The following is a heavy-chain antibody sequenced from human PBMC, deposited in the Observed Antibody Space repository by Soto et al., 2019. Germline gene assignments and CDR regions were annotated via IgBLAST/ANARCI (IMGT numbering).Heavy chain of an antibody. CDR1: GYIFTSYT. Sequence: QVQLVQSGAEVKKPGASVKVSCKASGYIFTSYTMHWVRQAPGQRLEWMGRITAGNGNTKNSQKFQGRPTITRDTSASTVYMELNTLRSEDTAVYYCARTAGPTPFDPWGQGTPVTVSS. CDR3: ARTAGPTPFDP. D-gene: IGHD6-19*01. CDR2: ITAGNGNT. V-gene: IGHV1-3*01. J-gene: IGHJ5*02.